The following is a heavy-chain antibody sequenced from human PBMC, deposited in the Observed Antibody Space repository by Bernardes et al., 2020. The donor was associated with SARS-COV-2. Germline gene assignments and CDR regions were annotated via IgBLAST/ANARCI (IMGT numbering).Heavy chain of an antibody. CDR2: ISGSGDAT. Sequence: GGSLRLSCAASGFTFSSYAMSWVRQAPGKGLEWVSTISGSGDATYYADSVKGRFTISRDNSKNTLYLQMNSLTAEDTAVYYCAKDYSVIGQAVYYYRLDVWGQWTTVTVSS. CDR3: AKDYSVIGQAVYYYRLDV. CDR1: GFTFSSYA. D-gene: IGHD4-4*01. J-gene: IGHJ6*01. V-gene: IGHV3-23*01.